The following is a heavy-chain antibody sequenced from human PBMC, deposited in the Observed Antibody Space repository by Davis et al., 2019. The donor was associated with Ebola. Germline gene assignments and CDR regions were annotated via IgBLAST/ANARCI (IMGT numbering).Heavy chain of an antibody. CDR2: ISGSGGST. V-gene: IGHV3-23*01. CDR1: GFIFSTYV. J-gene: IGHJ3*02. D-gene: IGHD5-24*01. Sequence: GESLKISCSASGFIFSTYVMSWVRQAPGKGLEWVSGISGSGGSTNYADSVKGRFTISRDNSKNTLYLQMNSLRAEDTAVYYCAKDSPWLAFDIWGQGTMVTVSS. CDR3: AKDSPWLAFDI.